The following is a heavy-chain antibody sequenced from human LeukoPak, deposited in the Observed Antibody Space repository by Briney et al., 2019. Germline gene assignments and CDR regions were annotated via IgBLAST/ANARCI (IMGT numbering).Heavy chain of an antibody. CDR3: AKGARYDSSGYHPSFFDY. V-gene: IGHV3-30*18. D-gene: IGHD3-22*01. Sequence: GGSLRLSCAASGFTFSSYGMHWVRQAPGKGLEWVAVISYDGSNKYYADSVKGRFTISRDNSKNTLYLQMNSLRAEDTAVYYCAKGARYDSSGYHPSFFDYWGQGTLVAVSS. J-gene: IGHJ4*02. CDR1: GFTFSSYG. CDR2: ISYDGSNK.